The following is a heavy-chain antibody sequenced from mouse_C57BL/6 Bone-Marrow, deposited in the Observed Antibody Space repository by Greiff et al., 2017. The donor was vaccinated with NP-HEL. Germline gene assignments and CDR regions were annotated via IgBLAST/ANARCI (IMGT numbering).Heavy chain of an antibody. CDR3: ATWRGSSWDCFDD. Sequence: QVQLKQPGAELVMPGASVKLSCKASGYTFTSYWMHWVKQRPGQGLEWIGEIDPSDSYTNYNQKFKGKSTLTVDKSSSAAYMQLSGLTSEDSAVYYCATWRGSSWDCFDDWGQGTTLTVSS. V-gene: IGHV1-69*01. J-gene: IGHJ2*01. D-gene: IGHD1-1*01. CDR2: IDPSDSYT. CDR1: GYTFTSYW.